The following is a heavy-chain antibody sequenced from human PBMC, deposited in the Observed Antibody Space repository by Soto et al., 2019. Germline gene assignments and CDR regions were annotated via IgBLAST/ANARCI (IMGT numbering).Heavy chain of an antibody. CDR3: AREQGGEFLRASGMDV. CDR1: GDSISSYY. Sequence: QVQLQESGPGLVKPSETLSLTCTVSGDSISSYYWSWLRLSPGTGLEWIGYIYYSGENNYNPSVRSRVAISADRTKDQRSLKLSSVTAAATAVYYCAREQGGEFLRASGMDVCGQGTTVTVSS. CDR2: IYYSGEN. J-gene: IGHJ6*02. D-gene: IGHD3-10*01. V-gene: IGHV4-59*01.